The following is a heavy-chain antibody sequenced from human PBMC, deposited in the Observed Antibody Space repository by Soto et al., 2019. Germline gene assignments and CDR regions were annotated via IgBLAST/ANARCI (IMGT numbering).Heavy chain of an antibody. J-gene: IGHJ6*02. V-gene: IGHV5-51*01. D-gene: IGHD1-26*01. CDR2: IYPGDSDT. CDR3: ARHSLIVSPLYVMDI. Sequence: GESLKISCKGSGYTFTNYWIGWVRQLPGAGLEWMGIIYPGDSDTRYSPSFQGHVTISADESISTAYLQWSSLKASDTAKYYCARHSLIVSPLYVMDIWGQGTTVTVSS. CDR1: GYTFTNYW.